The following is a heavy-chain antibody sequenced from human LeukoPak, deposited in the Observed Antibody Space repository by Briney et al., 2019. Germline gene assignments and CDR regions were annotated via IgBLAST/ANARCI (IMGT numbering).Heavy chain of an antibody. CDR1: GEPFSGYY. J-gene: IGHJ4*02. D-gene: IGHD5-12*01. V-gene: IGHV4-34*01. CDR2: INHSGST. CDR3: ARGGGYRGYELYY. Sequence: KASETLSLTCTVYGEPFSGYYWSWIRQPPGKGLEWIGEINHSGSTNYNPSLKSRVTMSGDPSRKHFSLKLSSVTAADTAVYYCARGGGYRGYELYYWGQGTLVTVSS.